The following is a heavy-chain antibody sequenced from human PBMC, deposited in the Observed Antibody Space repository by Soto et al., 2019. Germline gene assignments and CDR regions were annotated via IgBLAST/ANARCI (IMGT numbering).Heavy chain of an antibody. J-gene: IGHJ4*02. CDR3: ARTDCSGGSCYLDY. CDR2: IYYSGST. CDR1: GGSISSGGYY. V-gene: IGHV4-31*03. Sequence: QVQLQESGPGLVKPSQTLSLTCTVSGGSISSGGYYWSWIRQHPGKGLEWIGYIYYSGSTYYNPSLKSRVTISVDTSKNQFSLKLSFVTAADTAVYYCARTDCSGGSCYLDYWGQGTLVTVSS. D-gene: IGHD2-15*01.